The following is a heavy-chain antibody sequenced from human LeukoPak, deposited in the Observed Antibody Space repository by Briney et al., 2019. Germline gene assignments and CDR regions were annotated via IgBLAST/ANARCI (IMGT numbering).Heavy chain of an antibody. CDR2: IIPILGIA. CDR1: GGTFSSYA. V-gene: IGHV1-69*04. Sequence: SVKVSCKASGGTFSSYAISWVRQAPGQGLEWMGRIIPILGIANYAQKFQGRVTITADKSTSTAYMELSSLRSEDTAVYYCARDFMTTVTGDFDYWGQGTLVTVSS. D-gene: IGHD4-17*01. J-gene: IGHJ4*02. CDR3: ARDFMTTVTGDFDY.